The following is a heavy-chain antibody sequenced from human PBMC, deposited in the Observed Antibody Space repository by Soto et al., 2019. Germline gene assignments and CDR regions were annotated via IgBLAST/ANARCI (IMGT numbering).Heavy chain of an antibody. CDR3: ARDVRDRPGYCTNGVCYYYYGMDV. V-gene: IGHV1-69*06. D-gene: IGHD2-8*01. J-gene: IGHJ6*02. CDR2: IIPIFGTA. Sequence: SVKVSCKASGGTFSSYAISWVRQAPGQGLEWMGGIIPIFGTANYAQKFQGRVTITADKSTSTAYMELSSLRSEDTAVYYCARDVRDRPGYCTNGVCYYYYGMDVWGQGTTVTVSS. CDR1: GGTFSSYA.